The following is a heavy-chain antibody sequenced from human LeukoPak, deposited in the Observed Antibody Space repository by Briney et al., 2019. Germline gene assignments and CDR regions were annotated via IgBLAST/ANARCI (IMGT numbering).Heavy chain of an antibody. CDR2: INWNGGST. J-gene: IGHJ6*03. V-gene: IGHV3-20*04. CDR3: ARRAPGIAAAGPYYYHYYMDV. D-gene: IGHD6-13*01. CDR1: GFTFDDYG. Sequence: GGSLRLSCAASGFTFDDYGMSWVRQAPGKGLEWVSGINWNGGSTGYADSVKGRFTISRDNAKNSLYLQMNSLRAEDTALYYCARRAPGIAAAGPYYYHYYMDVWGKGTTVTVSS.